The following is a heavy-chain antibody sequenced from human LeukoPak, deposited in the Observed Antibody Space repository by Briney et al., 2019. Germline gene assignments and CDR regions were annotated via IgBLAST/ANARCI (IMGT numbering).Heavy chain of an antibody. V-gene: IGHV3-21*01. D-gene: IGHD3-22*01. CDR1: GFTFSSYS. J-gene: IGHJ4*02. CDR3: ARGVAIVADIDY. CDR2: ISSSSSYI. Sequence: PGGSLRLSCAASGFTFSSYSMNWVRQAPGKGLEWVSSISSSSSYIYYADSVKGRFTISRDNAKNSLYLQMNSLRAEDTAVYYCARGVAIVADIDYWGQGTLVTVSS.